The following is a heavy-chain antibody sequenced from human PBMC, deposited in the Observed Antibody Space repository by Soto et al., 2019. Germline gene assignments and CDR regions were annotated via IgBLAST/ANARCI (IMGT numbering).Heavy chain of an antibody. D-gene: IGHD2-2*01. V-gene: IGHV4-34*01. CDR1: GGSFSGYY. CDR3: ARAVVPAADYYYYYMDV. Sequence: SETLSLTCAVYGGSFSGYYWSWIRQPPGKGLEWIGEINHSGSTNYNPSLKSRVTISVDTSKNQFSLKLRSVTAADTAVYYCARAVVPAADYYYYYMDVWGKGTTVTVSS. CDR2: INHSGST. J-gene: IGHJ6*03.